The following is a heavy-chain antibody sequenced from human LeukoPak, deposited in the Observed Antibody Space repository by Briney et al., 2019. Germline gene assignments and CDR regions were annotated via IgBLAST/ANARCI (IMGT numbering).Heavy chain of an antibody. CDR3: ARGGRGPFDY. D-gene: IGHD3-16*01. CDR1: GVSISGTGFH. J-gene: IGHJ4*02. Sequence: SETLSLTCTVSGVSISGTGFHWSWLRLQPGKGLEWIGYIYCTGTTQYNPSLKSRASISLDTSKNQFSLRLTSVTAADTARYYCARGGRGPFDYWGQGTLVTVSS. V-gene: IGHV4-31*03. CDR2: IYCTGTT.